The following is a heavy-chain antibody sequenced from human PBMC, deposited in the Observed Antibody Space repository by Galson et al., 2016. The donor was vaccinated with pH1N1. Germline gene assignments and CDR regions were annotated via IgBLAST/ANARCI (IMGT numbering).Heavy chain of an antibody. J-gene: IGHJ6*02. Sequence: SETLSLTCTVSGDSISSYYWNWIRQAPGKGLEWIGFLYHSHHSGSYKYNPSLKSRVTISIDTSKSHFSLYLTSVTAADTAVYYCARAGSSWDTYYYYYGMDVWGQGTTVTVSS. D-gene: IGHD6-13*01. CDR1: GDSISSYY. CDR3: ARAGSSWDTYYYYYGMDV. V-gene: IGHV4-59*01. CDR2: LYHSHHSGSY.